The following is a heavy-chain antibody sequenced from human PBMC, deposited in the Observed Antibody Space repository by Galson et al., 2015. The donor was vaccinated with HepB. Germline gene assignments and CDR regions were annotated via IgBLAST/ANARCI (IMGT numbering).Heavy chain of an antibody. CDR2: INPSGGST. CDR1: GYTFTSYY. J-gene: IGHJ6*03. D-gene: IGHD2-2*01. Sequence: SVKVSCKASGYTFTSYYMHWVRQAPGQGLEWMGIINPSGGSTSYAQKFQGRVTMTRDTSTSTVYMELSSLRSEDTAVYYCAARGEVVVVPAATQSVTTVTRAYYYYYMDVWGRGTTVTVSS. CDR3: AARGEVVVVPAATQSVTTVTRAYYYYYMDV. V-gene: IGHV1-46*01.